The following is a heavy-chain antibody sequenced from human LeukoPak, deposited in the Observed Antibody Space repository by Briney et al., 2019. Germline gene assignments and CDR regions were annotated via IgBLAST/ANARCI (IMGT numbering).Heavy chain of an antibody. CDR2: IYPGDSDT. V-gene: IGHV5-51*01. Sequence: GESLKISCKGSGYRFTSYWIGWVRQMPGKGLGWMGIIYPGDSDTRYSPSFQGQVTISADKSISTAYLQWSSLKASDTAMYYCARRGGEYCSSTSCYDDYWGQGTLVTVSS. CDR1: GYRFTSYW. D-gene: IGHD2-2*01. CDR3: ARRGGEYCSSTSCYDDY. J-gene: IGHJ4*02.